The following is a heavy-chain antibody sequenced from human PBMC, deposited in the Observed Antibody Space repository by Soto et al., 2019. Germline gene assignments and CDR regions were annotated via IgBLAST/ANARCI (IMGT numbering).Heavy chain of an antibody. CDR2: ISYDGSNK. CDR1: GFTFSSYG. J-gene: IGHJ6*02. Sequence: GGSLRLSCAASGFTFSSYGMHWVRQAPGKGLEWVAVISYDGSNKYYADSVRGRFTISRDNSKNTLYLQMNSLRAEDTAVYYCAKDSSSSWVYYYGMDVWGQGTTVTVSS. D-gene: IGHD6-6*01. V-gene: IGHV3-30*18. CDR3: AKDSSSSWVYYYGMDV.